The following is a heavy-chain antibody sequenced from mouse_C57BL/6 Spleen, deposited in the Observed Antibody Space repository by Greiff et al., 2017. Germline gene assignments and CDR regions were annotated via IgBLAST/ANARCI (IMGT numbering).Heavy chain of an antibody. Sequence: QVQLQQSGPELVKPGASVKISCKASGYAFSSSWMNWVKQRPGTGLEWIGRIYPGDGDTNYNVKFKGKATLTADKSSSTAYMQLISLTSEDSAVYFCAKREDLLCYLWYFDVWGTGTTVTVSS. D-gene: IGHD2-1*01. V-gene: IGHV1-82*01. CDR2: IYPGDGDT. J-gene: IGHJ1*03. CDR3: AKREDLLCYLWYFDV. CDR1: GYAFSSSW.